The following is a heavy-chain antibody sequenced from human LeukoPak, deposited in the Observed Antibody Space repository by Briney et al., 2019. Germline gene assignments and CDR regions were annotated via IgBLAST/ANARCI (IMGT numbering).Heavy chain of an antibody. CDR2: IIPIFGTA. Sequence: SVKVYCKASGGTFSSYAISWVRQAPGQGLEWMGGIIPIFGTANYAQKFQGRVTITADESTSTAYMELSSLRSEDTAVYYCARDKMAYYYYYMDVWGKGTTVTVSS. CDR3: ARDKMAYYYYYMDV. D-gene: IGHD5-24*01. V-gene: IGHV1-69*13. CDR1: GGTFSSYA. J-gene: IGHJ6*03.